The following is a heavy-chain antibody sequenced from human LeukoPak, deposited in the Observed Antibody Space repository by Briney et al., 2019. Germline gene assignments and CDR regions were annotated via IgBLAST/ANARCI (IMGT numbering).Heavy chain of an antibody. CDR3: ATEYYGAYNY. CDR2: IKSRTDGGTT. D-gene: IGHD4/OR15-4a*01. J-gene: IGHJ4*02. CDR1: GFSFTNAW. V-gene: IGHV3-15*01. Sequence: GRSLRLSCAASGFSFTNAWMSWVRQAPGKGLEWVGHIKSRTDGGTTDYAAPVKGRFSISRDDSKDTLYLQMNSLKTEDIAVYFCATEYYGAYNYWGQGTLVTVSS.